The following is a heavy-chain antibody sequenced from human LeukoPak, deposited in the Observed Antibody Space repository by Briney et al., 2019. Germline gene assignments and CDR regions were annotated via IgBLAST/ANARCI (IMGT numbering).Heavy chain of an antibody. CDR1: GGTFSSYA. CDR3: ARGTGYYDSSGLVPFGY. D-gene: IGHD3-22*01. CDR2: IIPIFGTA. J-gene: IGHJ4*02. Sequence: SVKVSCKASGGTFSSYAISWVRQAPGQGLEWMGRIIPIFGTANYAQKFQGRVTITADKSTSTAYMELSSLRSEDTAVYYCARGTGYYDSSGLVPFGYWGQGTLVTVSS. V-gene: IGHV1-69*06.